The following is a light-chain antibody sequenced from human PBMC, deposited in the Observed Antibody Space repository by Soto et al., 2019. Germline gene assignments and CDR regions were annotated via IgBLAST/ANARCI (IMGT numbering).Light chain of an antibody. J-gene: IGKJ2*01. Sequence: DIQMTQSPSTLSPSVGDRVTITSRASQSISSWLAWYQQKPGKAPKLLIYQACSLESGVPSRFSGSGSGTEFTLTISSLQPDDFATYYCQQYNSYSYTFGQGTKLEIK. CDR3: QQYNSYSYT. V-gene: IGKV1-5*03. CDR1: QSISSW. CDR2: QAC.